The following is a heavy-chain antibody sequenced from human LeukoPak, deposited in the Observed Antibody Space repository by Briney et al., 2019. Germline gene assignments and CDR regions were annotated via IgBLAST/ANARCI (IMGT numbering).Heavy chain of an antibody. V-gene: IGHV3-48*03. Sequence: GGSLRLSCAASGFTFSSYEMNWVRQAPGKGLEWVSYISSSGSTIYYADSVKGRFTISRDNSKNTLYLQMNSLRTEDTAVYYCAKGAYGSGEYWGQGTLVTVSS. CDR2: ISSSGSTI. CDR1: GFTFSSYE. D-gene: IGHD3-10*01. CDR3: AKGAYGSGEY. J-gene: IGHJ4*02.